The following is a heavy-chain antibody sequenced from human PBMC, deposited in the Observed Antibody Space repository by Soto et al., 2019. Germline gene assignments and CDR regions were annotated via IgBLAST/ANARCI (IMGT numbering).Heavy chain of an antibody. D-gene: IGHD5-12*01. Sequence: SGGSLRLSCAASGFTFSSYGMHWVRQAPGKGLEWVAVISYDGSNKYYADSVKGRFTISRDNSKNTLYLQMNSLRAEDTAVYYCAKAVGWSGYDPRDAFDIWGQGTMVTVSS. V-gene: IGHV3-30*18. J-gene: IGHJ3*02. CDR2: ISYDGSNK. CDR3: AKAVGWSGYDPRDAFDI. CDR1: GFTFSSYG.